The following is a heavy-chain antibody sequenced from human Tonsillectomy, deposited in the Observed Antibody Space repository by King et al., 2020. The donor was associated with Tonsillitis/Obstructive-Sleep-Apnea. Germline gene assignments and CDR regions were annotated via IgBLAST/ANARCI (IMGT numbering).Heavy chain of an antibody. J-gene: IGHJ3*02. Sequence: QLVQSGAEVKKPGASVKVSCKASGYTFNSYYMHWVRQAPGQGLEWMGIINPRGGSTSYAQKFQGRVTMTRDTSTSTVSMALSSLTSEDTAVYFCSREWGSYAFDIWGQGTMVTVSS. D-gene: IGHD3-16*01. CDR1: GYTFNSYY. CDR3: SREWGSYAFDI. V-gene: IGHV1-46*02. CDR2: INPRGGST.